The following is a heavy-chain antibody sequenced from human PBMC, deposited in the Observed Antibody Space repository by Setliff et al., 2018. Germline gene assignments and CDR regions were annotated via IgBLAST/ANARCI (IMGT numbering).Heavy chain of an antibody. CDR3: GRGFSRIEGWGNWFDP. D-gene: IGHD2-15*01. Sequence: PSETLSLTCTVSGGSVSNSGFFWGWLRQAPGKGLEWIGNIYDSGSSNYNASIKSRLIIPRATSKNQTSLKLTSVTAADAAVYYCGRGFSRIEGWGNWFDPWGQGILVTVSS. CDR1: GGSVSNSGFF. V-gene: IGHV4-39*01. CDR2: IYDSGSS. J-gene: IGHJ5*02.